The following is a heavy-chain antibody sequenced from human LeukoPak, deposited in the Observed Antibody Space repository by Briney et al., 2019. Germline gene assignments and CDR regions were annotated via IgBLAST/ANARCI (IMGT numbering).Heavy chain of an antibody. CDR2: ISSSGSTI. V-gene: IGHV3-48*03. Sequence: PGGSLRLSCAASGFTFSSYEMNWVRQAPGKGLEWVSYISSSGSTIYYADSVKGRFTISRDNAKNSLYLQTNSLRAEDTAVYYCASNLFISSGWSQYGFDYWGQGTLVTVSS. J-gene: IGHJ4*02. CDR3: ASNLFISSGWSQYGFDY. D-gene: IGHD6-19*01. CDR1: GFTFSSYE.